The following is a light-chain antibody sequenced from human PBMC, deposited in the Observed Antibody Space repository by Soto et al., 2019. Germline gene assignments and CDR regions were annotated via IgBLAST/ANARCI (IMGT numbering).Light chain of an antibody. J-gene: IGKJ5*01. V-gene: IGKV3-11*01. CDR3: QQRNVWPPIP. Sequence: VLKQSPATVSLTPGERATLSCRASQRIHTSLAWYQQKPGQPPRLVVYDSTLRANGVPDRFGGSRSGTEFTLTINNLEPEDFAVYYCQQRNVWPPIPFGQGTLPEIK. CDR1: QRIHTS. CDR2: DST.